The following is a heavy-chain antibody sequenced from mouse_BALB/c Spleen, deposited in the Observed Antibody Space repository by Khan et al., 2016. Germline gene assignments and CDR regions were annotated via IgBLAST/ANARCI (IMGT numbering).Heavy chain of an antibody. J-gene: IGHJ3*01. CDR3: ATADHDYDAWFAS. Sequence: VELVESGPGLVAPSQSLSITCTVSGFSLTNSGVHWIRQPPGKGLEWLGVIWPGGSTDYNSALMSRLSITKDNSQNQVFLKMISLQTDDTAMYYCATADHDYDAWFASWGQVTLVIVSA. V-gene: IGHV2-9*02. D-gene: IGHD2-4*01. CDR2: IWPGGST. CDR1: GFSLTNSG.